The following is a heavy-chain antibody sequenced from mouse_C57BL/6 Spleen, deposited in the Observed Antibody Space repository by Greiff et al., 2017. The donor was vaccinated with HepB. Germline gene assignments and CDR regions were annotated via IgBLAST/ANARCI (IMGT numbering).Heavy chain of an antibody. CDR3: AIEDWENYFDY. CDR2: IYPGDGDT. Sequence: QVQLQQSGPELVKPGASVKISCKASGYAFSSSWMNWVKQRPGKGLEWIGRIYPGDGDTNYNGKFKGKATLTADKSSSTAYMQLSSLTSEDSAVYFCAIEDWENYFDYWGQGTTLTVSS. J-gene: IGHJ2*01. V-gene: IGHV1-82*01. D-gene: IGHD4-1*01. CDR1: GYAFSSSW.